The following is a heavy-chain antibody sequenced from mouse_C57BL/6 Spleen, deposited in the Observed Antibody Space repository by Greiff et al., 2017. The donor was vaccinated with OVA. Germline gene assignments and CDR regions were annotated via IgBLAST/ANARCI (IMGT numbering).Heavy chain of an antibody. V-gene: IGHV1-50*01. CDR2: IDPSDSYT. CDR1: GYTFTSYW. D-gene: IGHD1-1*01. Sequence: VQLQQSGAELVKPGASVKLSCKASGYTFTSYWMQWVKQRPGQGLEWIGEIDPSDSYTNYNQKFKGKATLTVDTSSSTAYMQLSSLTSEDSAVYYCARWKDYYGSSYDYAMDYWGQGTSVTVSS. CDR3: ARWKDYYGSSYDYAMDY. J-gene: IGHJ4*01.